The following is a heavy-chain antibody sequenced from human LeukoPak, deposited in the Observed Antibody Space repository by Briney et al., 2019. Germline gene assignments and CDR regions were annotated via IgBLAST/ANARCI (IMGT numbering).Heavy chain of an antibody. J-gene: IGHJ4*02. CDR2: IKQDGSEK. V-gene: IGHV3-7*01. CDR3: AREAPALRGLFDY. CDR1: EFTFSSYW. D-gene: IGHD3-16*01. Sequence: GGSLRLSCAASEFTFSSYWMSWVRQAPGKGLEWVANIKQDGSEKYYVDSVKGRFTISRDNAKNSPYLQMNSLRAEDTAVYYCAREAPALRGLFDYWGQGTLVTVSS.